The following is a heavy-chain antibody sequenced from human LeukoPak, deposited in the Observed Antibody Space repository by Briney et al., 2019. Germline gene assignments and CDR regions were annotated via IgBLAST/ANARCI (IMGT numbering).Heavy chain of an antibody. J-gene: IGHJ3*02. V-gene: IGHV3-7*01. D-gene: IGHD3-3*01. CDR1: GFTFSSYW. CDR2: RKQDGSEK. CDR3: ARDQVFGVPHDAFDI. Sequence: GGSLRLSCAASGFTFSSYWMSWVRQAPGKGLEWVANRKQDGSEKYYVDSVKGRFTISGDNAKNSLYLQMNSLRAEDTAVYYCARDQVFGVPHDAFDIWGQGTMVTVSS.